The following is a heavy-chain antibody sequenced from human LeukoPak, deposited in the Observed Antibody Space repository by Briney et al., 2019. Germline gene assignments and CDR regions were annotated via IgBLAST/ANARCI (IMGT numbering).Heavy chain of an antibody. CDR3: ARGGSNYYGMDV. CDR1: DGSINSYY. D-gene: IGHD3-16*01. J-gene: IGHJ6*02. Sequence: PSETLSLTCSVSDGSINSYYWNWIRRPPGKGLEWIGYIYYNGNTNYSPSLKSRVTMSVDTSKNLFSLKVSSVTAADTAVYYCARGGSNYYGMDVWGQGTTVTVSS. CDR2: IYYNGNT. V-gene: IGHV4-59*01.